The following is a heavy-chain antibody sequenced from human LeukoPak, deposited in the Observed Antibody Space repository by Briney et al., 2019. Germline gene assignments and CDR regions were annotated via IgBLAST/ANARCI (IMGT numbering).Heavy chain of an antibody. CDR1: GFTFSSYA. CDR3: ARAHLRLGELSLLPHLFDY. V-gene: IGHV3-30*04. Sequence: PGGSLRLSCAASGFTFSSYAMHWVRQAPGKGLEWVAVISYDGSNKYYADSVKGRFTISRDNSKNTLYLQMNSLRAEDTAVYYCARAHLRLGELSLLPHLFDYWGQGTLVTVSS. J-gene: IGHJ4*02. CDR2: ISYDGSNK. D-gene: IGHD3-16*02.